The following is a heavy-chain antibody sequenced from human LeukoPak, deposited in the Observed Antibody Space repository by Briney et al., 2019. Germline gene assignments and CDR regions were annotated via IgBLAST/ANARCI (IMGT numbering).Heavy chain of an antibody. CDR1: GGSMSPYY. V-gene: IGHV4-59*08. CDR3: ARHGGGGSDY. D-gene: IGHD3-16*01. Sequence: SETLSLTCSVSGGSMSPYYWNWIRQPPGKGLEWIGYQYYSGATDYNPSLKGRVTISVDTPKNQFSLRLSSVTAADTAVYFRARHGGGGSDYWGQGTLVTVSS. J-gene: IGHJ4*02. CDR2: QYYSGAT.